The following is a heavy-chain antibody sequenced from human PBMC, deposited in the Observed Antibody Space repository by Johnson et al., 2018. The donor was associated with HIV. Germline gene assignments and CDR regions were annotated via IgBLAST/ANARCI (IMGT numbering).Heavy chain of an antibody. CDR2: IKQDGSEK. CDR3: ARDATPWGGDYVGYAFDL. CDR1: GFTFSSYW. D-gene: IGHD4-17*01. Sequence: VQLVESGGGLVQPGRSLRLSCAASGFTFSSYWMSWVRQAPGKGLEWVANIKQDGSEKYYVDSVTGRFTISRDNTKKSLSLQMNSLTADDTAIYYCARDATPWGGDYVGYAFDLWGQGTMVTVSS. J-gene: IGHJ3*01. V-gene: IGHV3-7*01.